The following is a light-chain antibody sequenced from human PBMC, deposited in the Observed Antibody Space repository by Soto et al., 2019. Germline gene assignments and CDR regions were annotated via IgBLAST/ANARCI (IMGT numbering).Light chain of an antibody. CDR3: CSYAGTSLWV. CDR1: SSDVGGYNY. J-gene: IGLJ3*02. CDR2: DAS. V-gene: IGLV2-11*01. Sequence: QSALTQPRSVSGSPGQSVTISCTGTSSDVGGYNYVSWYQQHPGKAPKLVIYDASKRPSGVPDRFSGSKSGNTASLTISGLQAEDEADYYCCSYAGTSLWVFGGGTKLTVL.